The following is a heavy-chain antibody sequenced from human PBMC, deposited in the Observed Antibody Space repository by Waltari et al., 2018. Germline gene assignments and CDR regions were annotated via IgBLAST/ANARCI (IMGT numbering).Heavy chain of an antibody. CDR1: GGSISSSNW. V-gene: IGHV4-4*02. J-gene: IGHJ1*01. CDR3: ARDVLKYGGNSDAEYFQH. D-gene: IGHD2-21*02. CDR2: IYHSGST. Sequence: QVQLRESGPGLVKPSGTLSLTCAVSGGSISSSNWWSWVRPPPGKGLEWIGEIYHSGSTNYNPSLKSRVTISVDKSKNQFSLKLSSVTAADTAVYYCARDVLKYGGNSDAEYFQHWGQGTLVTVSS.